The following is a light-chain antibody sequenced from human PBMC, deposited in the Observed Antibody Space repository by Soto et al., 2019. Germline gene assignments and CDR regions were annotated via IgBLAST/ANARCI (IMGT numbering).Light chain of an antibody. V-gene: IGLV2-14*03. J-gene: IGLJ2*01. CDR3: SSYTSSNTLA. CDR2: DVS. CDR1: SSDVGDYDY. Sequence: QSVLTQPASVSGSPGQSITISCTGTSSDVGDYDYVSWYQQHPGKAPKLMIYDVSNRPSGVSNRFSGSKSGNTASLTISGLQAEDEAEYYCSSYTSSNTLAFGGGTKVTVL.